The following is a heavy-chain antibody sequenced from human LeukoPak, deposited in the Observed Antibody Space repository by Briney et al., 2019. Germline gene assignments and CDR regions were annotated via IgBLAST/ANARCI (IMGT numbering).Heavy chain of an antibody. CDR2: ISGSDGTS. V-gene: IGHV3-23*01. Sequence: GGSLRLSCAASGFTFNSFAMNWVRQAPGKGLEWVSSISGSDGTSHYADFVKGRCTISRDNSKNTLYLQMNSLRAEDTAAYYCAKSLGVGGYTRYKGFDQWGQGTLVVVSS. CDR3: AKSLGVGGYTRYKGFDQ. J-gene: IGHJ4*02. CDR1: GFTFNSFA. D-gene: IGHD3-16*02.